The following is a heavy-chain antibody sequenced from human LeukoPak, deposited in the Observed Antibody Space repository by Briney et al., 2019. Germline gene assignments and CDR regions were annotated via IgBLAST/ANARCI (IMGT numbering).Heavy chain of an antibody. Sequence: GGSLRLSCAASGFTFSSYWMSWVRQAPGKGLEWVAVISYDGSNKYYADSVKGRFTISRDNSKNTLYLQMNSLRAEDTAVYYCAMIAAAGTSDYWGQGTLVTVSS. J-gene: IGHJ4*02. CDR2: ISYDGSNK. D-gene: IGHD6-13*01. V-gene: IGHV3-30*03. CDR3: AMIAAAGTSDY. CDR1: GFTFSSYW.